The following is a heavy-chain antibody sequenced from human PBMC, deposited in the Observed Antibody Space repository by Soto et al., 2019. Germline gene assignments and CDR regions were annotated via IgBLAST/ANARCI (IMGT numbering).Heavy chain of an antibody. J-gene: IGHJ4*02. CDR1: GFNFNSYA. Sequence: EVQLLESGGGLVQPGGSLRLSCAASGFNFNSYAMSWVRQAPGKGLEWVSVIGGSFGRVSRGTTYNAVSAEGRFITSRDDSKNTLYLQMNSLRADDTGVYYCTKGGWLDNWGQGALVTVSS. CDR3: TKGGWLDN. D-gene: IGHD2-15*01. V-gene: IGHV3-23*01. CDR2: IGGSFGRVSRGTT.